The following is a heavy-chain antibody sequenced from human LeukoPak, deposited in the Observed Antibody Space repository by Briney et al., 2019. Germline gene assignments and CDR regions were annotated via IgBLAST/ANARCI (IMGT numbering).Heavy chain of an antibody. CDR2: ITGSAIST. D-gene: IGHD3-22*01. V-gene: IGHV3-23*01. CDR1: GFIFSTYA. J-gene: IGHJ4*02. CDR3: AKDRGGGIVVVTYYFDY. Sequence: GGSLRLSCAASGFIFSTYAMSWVRQAPGKGLEYVSSITGSAISTYYAGSVKGRFTISRDNSKNTLYLQMNSLRAEDTAVYYCAKDRGGGIVVVTYYFDYWGQGTLVTVSS.